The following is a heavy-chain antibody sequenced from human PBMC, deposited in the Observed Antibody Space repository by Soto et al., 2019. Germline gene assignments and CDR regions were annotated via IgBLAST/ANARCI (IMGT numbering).Heavy chain of an antibody. J-gene: IGHJ4*02. CDR2: ISGSGGST. CDR1: GFTFSSYA. Sequence: GGSLRLSCAASGFTFSSYAMSWLRQAPGKGLEWVSAISGSGGSTYYADSVKGRFTISRDNSKNTLYLQMNSLRAEDTAVYYWAKEPRACSCFDSWGQGTLVSVAS. D-gene: IGHD3-10*02. V-gene: IGHV3-23*01. CDR3: AKEPRACSCFDS.